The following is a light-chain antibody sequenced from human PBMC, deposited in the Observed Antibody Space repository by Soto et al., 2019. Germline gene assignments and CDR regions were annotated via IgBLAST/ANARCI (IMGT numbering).Light chain of an antibody. V-gene: IGKV1-5*01. CDR2: GAS. J-gene: IGKJ2*01. CDR1: QNINTW. Sequence: DIQMTQSPSTLSASVGDRVTITCRASQNINTWLAWYQQKPGKAPKLLIYGASNLQSGVPSRFSGSGSGTQFTLTISSLQPDDFALYYCQQYETYSYTFGQGTKVDIK. CDR3: QQYETYSYT.